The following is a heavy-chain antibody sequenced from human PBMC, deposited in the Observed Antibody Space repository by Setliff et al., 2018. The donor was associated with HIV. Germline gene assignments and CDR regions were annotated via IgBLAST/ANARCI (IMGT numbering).Heavy chain of an antibody. J-gene: IGHJ4*02. CDR2: IKPDGSEK. CDR3: ATDVDTATVFWGSHYLDY. V-gene: IGHV3-7*01. D-gene: IGHD5-18*01. Sequence: PGGSLRLSCAASGFSFSAYWMNWVRQAPGKGLEWVANIKPDGSEKYYVDSVKGRFTISRDNAKNSLYLQMNILRAEDTAVYYCATDVDTATVFWGSHYLDYWGQGTLVTVSS. CDR1: GFSFSAYW.